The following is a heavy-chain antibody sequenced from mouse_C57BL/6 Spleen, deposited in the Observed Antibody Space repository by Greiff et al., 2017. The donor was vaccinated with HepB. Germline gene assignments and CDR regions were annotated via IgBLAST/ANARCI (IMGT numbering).Heavy chain of an antibody. Sequence: QVQLQQSGAELARPGASVKLSCKASGYTFTSYGISWVKQRTGQGLEWIGEIYPRSGNTYYNEKFKGKATLTADKSSSTAYMELRSLTSEDSAVYFCARYGITTVGRAMDYWGQGTSVTVSS. CDR2: IYPRSGNT. J-gene: IGHJ4*01. CDR3: ARYGITTVGRAMDY. D-gene: IGHD1-1*01. CDR1: GYTFTSYG. V-gene: IGHV1-81*01.